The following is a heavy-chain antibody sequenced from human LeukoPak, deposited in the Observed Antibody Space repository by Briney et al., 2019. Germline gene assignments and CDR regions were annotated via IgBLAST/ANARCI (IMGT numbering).Heavy chain of an antibody. CDR1: GFTFSSYS. J-gene: IGHJ3*02. CDR3: ARDRPWYNWNDVPDDAFDI. CDR2: ISSSSSYI. D-gene: IGHD1-20*01. V-gene: IGHV3-21*01. Sequence: KAGGSLRLSCAASGFTFSSYSMNWVRQAPGKGLEWVSSISSSSSYIYYADSVKGRFTISRDNAKNSLYLQMNSLRAEDTAVYYCARDRPWYNWNDVPDDAFDIWGQGTMVTVSS.